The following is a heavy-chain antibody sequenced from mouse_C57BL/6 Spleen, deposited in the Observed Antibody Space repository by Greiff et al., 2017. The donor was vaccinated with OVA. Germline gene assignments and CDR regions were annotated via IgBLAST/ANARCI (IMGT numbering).Heavy chain of an antibody. Sequence: VQLQQSGAELVRPGASVTLSCTASGFNIKDYYMHWVKQRPEQGLEWIGRIDPEDGDTLYAQNFQGQATLTADKSSNTAYLQLRSLTSADTAVYYCTAPLYYYGSSTWFAYWGQGTLVTVSA. J-gene: IGHJ3*01. V-gene: IGHV14-1*01. CDR2: IDPEDGDT. D-gene: IGHD1-1*01. CDR1: GFNIKDYY. CDR3: TAPLYYYGSSTWFAY.